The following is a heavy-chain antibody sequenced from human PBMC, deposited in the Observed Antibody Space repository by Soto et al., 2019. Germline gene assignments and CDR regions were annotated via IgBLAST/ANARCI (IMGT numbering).Heavy chain of an antibody. CDR2: VNAAANDI. CDR1: GFTFSIFS. J-gene: IGHJ3*02. V-gene: IGHV3-48*02. CDR3: VRDRMWEQWLGPHDAFEI. Sequence: EVQLVESGGGLVQPGGSLRLSCAASGFTFSIFSMSWVRQAPGKGLEWISYVNAAANDIYYTDSVRGRFTISRDNAKNSPYLQMNSLRDDDTAVYYCVRDRMWEQWLGPHDAFEIWGQGTMVTVS. D-gene: IGHD6-19*01.